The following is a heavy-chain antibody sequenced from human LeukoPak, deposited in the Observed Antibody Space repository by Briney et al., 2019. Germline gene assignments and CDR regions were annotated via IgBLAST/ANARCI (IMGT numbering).Heavy chain of an antibody. CDR3: ATDLRQLVVFDY. J-gene: IGHJ4*02. Sequence: ASVKVSCKVSGYTLTELSMHWVRQAPGKGLEWVGGFDPEDGETIYAQKFQGRVTMTEDTSTDTAYMELSSLRSEDTAVYYCATDLRQLVVFDYWGQGTLVTVSS. D-gene: IGHD6-6*01. V-gene: IGHV1-24*01. CDR2: FDPEDGET. CDR1: GYTLTELS.